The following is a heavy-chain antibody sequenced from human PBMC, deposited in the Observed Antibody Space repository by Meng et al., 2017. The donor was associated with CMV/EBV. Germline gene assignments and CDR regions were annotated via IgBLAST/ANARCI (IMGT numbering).Heavy chain of an antibody. CDR3: ARGVPLGIIYSFDY. V-gene: IGHV1-18*01. Sequence: VQLGQSGVEGKKPGASVKVPCKASGYAFTGYGISWVRQAPGQGLEWMGWISVYNGHTNFAQNLQGGVTMTTDTSTSTAYVELRSLRSDDTAIYYCARGVPLGIIYSFDYWGQGTLVTVSS. J-gene: IGHJ4*01. CDR2: ISVYNGHT. D-gene: IGHD2-21*01. CDR1: GYAFTGYG.